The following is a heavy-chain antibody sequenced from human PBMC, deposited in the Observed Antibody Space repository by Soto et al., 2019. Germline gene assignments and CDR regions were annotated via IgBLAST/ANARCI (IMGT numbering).Heavy chain of an antibody. CDR2: INGDGSTA. CDR3: VAPYCDRRSCFAFDF. Sequence: EVQLVESGGGLVQPGGSLRLSCAASGFTFSTFSMHWVRQVPGKGLVWVSHINGDGSTATYADSVKGRLTISRDNAKNAVYLQMNSLRVEDTGVDYCVAPYCDRRSCFAFDFWGQGTLATVSS. CDR1: GFTFSTFS. D-gene: IGHD2-21*01. V-gene: IGHV3-74*03. J-gene: IGHJ4*02.